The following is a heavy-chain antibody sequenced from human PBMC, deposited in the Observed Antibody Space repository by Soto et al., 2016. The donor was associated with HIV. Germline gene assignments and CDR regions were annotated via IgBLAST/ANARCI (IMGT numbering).Heavy chain of an antibody. J-gene: IGHJ2*01. V-gene: IGHV4-34*02. Sequence: QELLVQWGAGLLKPSETLSLTCAVYTGSFSAYYWTWIRQSPGKGLEWIGEINHSGNTNYHSSLNSRVTMSVDTSKNHFSLKLKSVTASDTAVYYCVRKXRMVERYFDLWGLAPWSLSPQ. CDR1: TGSFSAYY. CDR3: VRKXRMVERYFDL. D-gene: IGHD2-15*01. CDR2: INHSGNT.